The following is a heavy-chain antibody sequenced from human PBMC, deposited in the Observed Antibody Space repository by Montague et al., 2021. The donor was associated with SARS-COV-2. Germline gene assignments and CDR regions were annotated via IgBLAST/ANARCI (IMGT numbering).Heavy chain of an antibody. J-gene: IGHJ4*02. CDR2: INHRGST. CDR3: ARDRQHFNMIVVVMTGGEYYFDY. D-gene: IGHD3-22*01. Sequence: SETLSLTCAVYDGSFSDYSWTWIRQPPGKGLEWIGEINHRGSTNYNPSLKSRVTISVDTSKNQFSLKMTSVTAADTAVYYCARDRQHFNMIVVVMTGGEYYFDYWGQGTLVTVSS. V-gene: IGHV4-34*01. CDR1: DGSFSDYS.